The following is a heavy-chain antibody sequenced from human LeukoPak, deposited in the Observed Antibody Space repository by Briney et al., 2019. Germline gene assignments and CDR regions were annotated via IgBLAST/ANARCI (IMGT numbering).Heavy chain of an antibody. Sequence: GGSLRLSCEASGFTPSNFGMHWVRQAPGKGLEWVAVIWSDGSHKYYDDSVKGRFIISRDNSKNTLYLQMHSLRVADTSLYFCAKDANEFGDSYFDSWGQGTLVTVSS. V-gene: IGHV3-33*03. CDR3: AKDANEFGDSYFDS. D-gene: IGHD3-10*01. J-gene: IGHJ5*01. CDR2: IWSDGSHK. CDR1: GFTPSNFG.